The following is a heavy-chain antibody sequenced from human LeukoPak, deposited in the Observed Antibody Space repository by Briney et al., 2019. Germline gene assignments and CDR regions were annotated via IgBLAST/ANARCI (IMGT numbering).Heavy chain of an antibody. CDR2: MNPNSGNT. V-gene: IGHV1-8*03. J-gene: IGHJ5*02. CDR1: GYTFTSYD. Sequence: ASVKVSCKASGYTFTSYDINWVRQATGQGLEWMGWMNPNSGNTGYAQKFQGRVTITRNTSISTAYMKLSSLRSEDTAVYYCARVITHFKWFEPWGQGTLVTASS. D-gene: IGHD1-20*01. CDR3: ARVITHFKWFEP.